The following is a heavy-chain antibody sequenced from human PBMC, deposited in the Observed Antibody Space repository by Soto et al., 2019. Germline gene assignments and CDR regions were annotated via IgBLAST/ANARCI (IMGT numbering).Heavy chain of an antibody. J-gene: IGHJ3*02. Sequence: EVQLVESGGGLVKPGGSLRLSCAASGFTFTNHYRNWVRQAPGKGLEWVSSISSRSNYIYYADSVKGRFTISRDNAKNALYLQMNSLRAEDTAVYYCARDLRLITFDIWGQGTMVTVSS. CDR3: ARDLRLITFDI. CDR1: GFTFTNHY. D-gene: IGHD6-25*01. V-gene: IGHV3-21*01. CDR2: ISSRSNYI.